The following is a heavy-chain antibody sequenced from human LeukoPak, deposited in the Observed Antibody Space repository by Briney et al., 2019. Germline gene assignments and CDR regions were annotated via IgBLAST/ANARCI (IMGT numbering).Heavy chain of an antibody. D-gene: IGHD3-10*01. CDR3: ARDLSGYGSGSYPFDY. Sequence: KTSETLSPTCTVSGGSISSYYWSWIRQPAGKGLEWIGRIYTSGSTNYNPSLKSRVTMSVDTSKNQFSLKLSSVTAADTAVYYCARDLSGYGSGSYPFDYWGQGTLVTVSS. V-gene: IGHV4-4*07. J-gene: IGHJ4*02. CDR2: IYTSGST. CDR1: GGSISSYY.